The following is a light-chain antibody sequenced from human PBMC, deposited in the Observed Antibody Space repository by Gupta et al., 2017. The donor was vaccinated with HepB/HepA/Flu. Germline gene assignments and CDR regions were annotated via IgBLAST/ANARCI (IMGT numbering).Light chain of an antibody. CDR2: GAS. J-gene: IGKJ2*04. Sequence: EIVLTQSPGTLYLSPGERATLSCRASQSVSGSYLAWYQQKPGQAPRLIIYGASSRATGIPDRFSGSGYGTDFTLTISRREPEDFAVYYCQQYGNSPGSFGQGTKLEIK. CDR3: QQYGNSPGS. CDR1: QSVSGSY. V-gene: IGKV3-20*01.